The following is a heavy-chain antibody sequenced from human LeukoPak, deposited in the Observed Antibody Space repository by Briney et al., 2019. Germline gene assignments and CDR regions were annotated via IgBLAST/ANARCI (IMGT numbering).Heavy chain of an antibody. J-gene: IGHJ5*02. Sequence: ASVKVSCKASGGTFSSYAISWVRQAPGQGLEWMGGIIPIFGTANYAQKFQGRVTITADESTSTAYMELSSLRSEDTAVYYCASQRDAPGSNHATWFDPWGQGTLVTVSS. CDR3: ASQRDAPGSNHATWFDP. V-gene: IGHV1-69*13. CDR2: IIPIFGTA. CDR1: GGTFSSYA. D-gene: IGHD1-14*01.